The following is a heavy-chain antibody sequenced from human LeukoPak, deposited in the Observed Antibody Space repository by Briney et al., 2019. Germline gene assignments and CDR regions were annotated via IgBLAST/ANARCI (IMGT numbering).Heavy chain of an antibody. J-gene: IGHJ3*02. D-gene: IGHD3-9*01. CDR1: GFTFSSYS. CDR3: ARVVLTGYYFDAFDI. CDR2: ISGSGGTI. V-gene: IGHV3-48*02. Sequence: GGSLRLSCAASGFTFSSYSMNWVRQAPGKGLELASYISGSGGTIYYTDSVKGRFTISRDNAKISLYLQMNSLRDEDTAVYYCARVVLTGYYFDAFDIWGQGTMVTVSS.